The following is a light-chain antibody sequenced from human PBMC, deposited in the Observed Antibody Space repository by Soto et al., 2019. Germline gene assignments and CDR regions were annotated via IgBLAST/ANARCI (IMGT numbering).Light chain of an antibody. Sequence: EIVMTQSPATLSVSPGERATLSCRASQSVGSNLAWYQQKPGQAPRLLIYGASTRATGIPARFSGSGSGTEFTLTISSLQSEDFAVYYCQQYNNWRTFGQGTKV. CDR1: QSVGSN. V-gene: IGKV3-15*01. J-gene: IGKJ1*01. CDR2: GAS. CDR3: QQYNNWRT.